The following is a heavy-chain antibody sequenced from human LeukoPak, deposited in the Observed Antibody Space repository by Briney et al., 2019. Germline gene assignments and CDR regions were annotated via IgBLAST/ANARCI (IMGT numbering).Heavy chain of an antibody. CDR2: ISSSSSYI. D-gene: IGHD4-17*01. CDR1: GFTFSSYS. J-gene: IGHJ4*02. CDR3: ARDDGDYAFDY. V-gene: IGHV3-21*01. Sequence: GGSLRLSRAASGFTFSSYSMNWVRQAPGKGLEWVSSISSSSSYIYYADSVKGRFTISRDNAKNSLYLQMNSLRAEDTAVYYCARDDGDYAFDYWGQGTLVTVSS.